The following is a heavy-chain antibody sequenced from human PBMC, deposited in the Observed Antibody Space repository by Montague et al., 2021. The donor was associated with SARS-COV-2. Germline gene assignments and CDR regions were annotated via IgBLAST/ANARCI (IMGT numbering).Heavy chain of an antibody. D-gene: IGHD1-1*01. J-gene: IGHJ6*02. V-gene: IGHV6-1*01. CDR3: TSGREGNYNVMDV. CDR2: TYYRSKWYN. CDR1: GDSVSSNGAT. Sequence: CAISGDSVSSNGATWNWVRQSPSRGLEWPGRTYYRSKWYNDYAVSVRGRVTINPDTSKNQFSLQLNSVTPEDTAIYYCTSGREGNYNVMDVWGQGTTVTVSS.